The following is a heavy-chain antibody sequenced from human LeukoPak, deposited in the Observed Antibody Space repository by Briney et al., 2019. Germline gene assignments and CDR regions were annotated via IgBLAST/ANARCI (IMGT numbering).Heavy chain of an antibody. CDR2: IIPILGIA. Sequence: GASVKVSCKASGGTFSSYAISWVRQVPGQGLEWMGRIIPILGIANYAQKFQGRVTITADKSTSTAYMELSSLRSEDTAVYYCARDFWLQLPDYWGQGTLVTVSS. CDR3: ARDFWLQLPDY. D-gene: IGHD5-24*01. J-gene: IGHJ4*02. V-gene: IGHV1-69*04. CDR1: GGTFSSYA.